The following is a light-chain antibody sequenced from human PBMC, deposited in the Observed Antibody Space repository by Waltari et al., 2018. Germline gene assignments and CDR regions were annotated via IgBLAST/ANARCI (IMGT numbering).Light chain of an antibody. Sequence: DIVMTQSPDSLAVSLGERVTITCRSSQNRLYNPDNKNYLAWFQQNPGQPPKLLIYWASTRESGVPDRFSGSGSGTEFTLTISSLQAADVAVYYCQQCYSTPYTFGQGTKLEIK. CDR2: WAS. J-gene: IGKJ2*01. CDR3: QQCYSTPYT. V-gene: IGKV4-1*01. CDR1: QNRLYNPDNKNY.